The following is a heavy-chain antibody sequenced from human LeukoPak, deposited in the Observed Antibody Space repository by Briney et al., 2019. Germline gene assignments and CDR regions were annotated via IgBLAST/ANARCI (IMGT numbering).Heavy chain of an antibody. Sequence: PGGSLRLSCAASGFTLDDYAMHWVRQAPGKGLEWVSGISWNSGSIGYADSVKGRFTISRDNAKNSLYLQMNSLRAEDTALYYCAKAGGHWLTGDYFDYWGQGTLVTVSS. J-gene: IGHJ4*02. CDR1: GFTLDDYA. CDR3: AKAGGHWLTGDYFDY. V-gene: IGHV3-9*01. D-gene: IGHD7-27*01. CDR2: ISWNSGSI.